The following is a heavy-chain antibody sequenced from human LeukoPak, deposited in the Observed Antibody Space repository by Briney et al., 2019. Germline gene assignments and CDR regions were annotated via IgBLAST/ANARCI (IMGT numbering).Heavy chain of an antibody. CDR3: AKTGEGVSPQAGADYYYYYMDV. CDR2: ISSSSSYI. J-gene: IGHJ6*03. Sequence: GGSLRLSCAASGFTFSSYSMNWVRQAPGKGLEWVSSISSSSSYIYYADSVKGRFTISRDNSKNTLYLQMNSLRAEDTAVYYCAKTGEGVSPQAGADYYYYYMDVWGKGTTVTVSS. V-gene: IGHV3-21*04. CDR1: GFTFSSYS. D-gene: IGHD5/OR15-5a*01.